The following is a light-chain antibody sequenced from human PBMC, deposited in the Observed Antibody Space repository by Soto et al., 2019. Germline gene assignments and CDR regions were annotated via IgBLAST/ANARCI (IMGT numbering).Light chain of an antibody. J-gene: IGLJ1*01. CDR2: TNS. CDR1: SSNIGTGYD. Sequence: QSVLTQPPSVSGAPGQRVTISCTGSSSNIGTGYDVHWYQHLPGTAPKLLVYTNSNRPSGVPDRFSGSKSGSSASLAITGLQAGDEADYYCQSYDSSLRGLVFGGGTKVTVL. CDR3: QSYDSSLRGLV. V-gene: IGLV1-40*01.